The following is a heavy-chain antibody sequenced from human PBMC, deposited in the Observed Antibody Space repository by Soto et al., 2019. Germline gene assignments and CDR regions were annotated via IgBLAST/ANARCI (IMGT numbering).Heavy chain of an antibody. D-gene: IGHD6-19*01. CDR2: IRSKANSYAT. CDR3: ARDRGWSLFDY. Sequence: GGSLRLSCASSGFTFSGSAMHLVRQASGKGLEWVGRIRSKANSYATAYAASVKGRFTISRDDSKNTAYLQMNSLKTEDTAVYYCARDRGWSLFDYWGQGTLVTVSS. V-gene: IGHV3-73*01. J-gene: IGHJ4*02. CDR1: GFTFSGSA.